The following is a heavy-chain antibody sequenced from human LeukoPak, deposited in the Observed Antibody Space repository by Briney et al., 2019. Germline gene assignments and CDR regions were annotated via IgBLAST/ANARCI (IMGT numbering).Heavy chain of an antibody. CDR3: TRHADYYMHV. CDR1: GGSISSYY. V-gene: IGHV4-59*08. D-gene: IGHD6-13*01. J-gene: IGHJ6*03. CDR2: IYYSGST. Sequence: SETLSLTCTVSGGSISSYYWSWIRQPPGKGLEWIGYIYYSGSTNYNPSLKSRVTISVDTSKNQFSLKLSSVTAADTAVYYCTRHADYYMHVWGKGTTVTVSS.